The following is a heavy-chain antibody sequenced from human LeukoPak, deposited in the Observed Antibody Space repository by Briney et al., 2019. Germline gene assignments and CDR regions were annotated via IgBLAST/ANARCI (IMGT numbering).Heavy chain of an antibody. V-gene: IGHV4-38-2*02. D-gene: IGHD3-10*01. CDR2: IYNTGST. Sequence: SETLSLNCNVSGYSISSGYYWGWIRQPPGKGLQWVGSIYNTGSTYYNPSLKSRITISVDTSKNQFSLRVTSVTATDTAVYYCARVPPHYYGTGSPDWGQGTLVTVSA. J-gene: IGHJ4*02. CDR1: GYSISSGYY. CDR3: ARVPPHYYGTGSPD.